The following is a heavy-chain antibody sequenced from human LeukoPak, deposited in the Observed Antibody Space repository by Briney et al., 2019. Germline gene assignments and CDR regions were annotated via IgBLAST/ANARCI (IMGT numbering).Heavy chain of an antibody. CDR1: GFTFDDYA. Sequence: GGSLRLSCAASGFTFDDYAMHWVRQAPGKGLEWVSGISWNSGSIGYADSVKGRFTISRDNAKNSLYLQMNSLRAEDMALYYCAKSLQTFYYDSSRDDAFDIWGQGTMVTVSS. V-gene: IGHV3-9*03. J-gene: IGHJ3*02. CDR3: AKSLQTFYYDSSRDDAFDI. D-gene: IGHD3-22*01. CDR2: ISWNSGSI.